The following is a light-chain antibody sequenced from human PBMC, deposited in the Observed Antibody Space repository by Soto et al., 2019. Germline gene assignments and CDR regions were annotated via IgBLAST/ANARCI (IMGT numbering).Light chain of an antibody. J-gene: IGKJ3*01. V-gene: IGKV4-1*01. CDR2: WAS. CDR1: QSVLYSSNNKNY. Sequence: DIVMTQSPDSLAVSLGERATINCKSSQSVLYSSNNKNYLAWYQQNPGQPPKLLIYWASTRESGVPDRFSGSGSGTDFTLTINSLQAEAVAVYYCQQYYNTPFTFGPGTKVYIK. CDR3: QQYYNTPFT.